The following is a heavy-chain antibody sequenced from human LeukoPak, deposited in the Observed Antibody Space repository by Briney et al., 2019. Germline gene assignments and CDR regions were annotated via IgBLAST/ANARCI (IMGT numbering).Heavy chain of an antibody. Sequence: PGGSLRLACAISGFTFSSYEVNSVRQAPGEGLGWVSYSSRSGSTIYYADCVKGRFTISRDNAKNSLYLQMNSVRAAGMCVYDCARVLDYCGQGTLVTVSS. V-gene: IGHV3-48*03. CDR3: ARVLDY. CDR2: SSRSGSTI. J-gene: IGHJ4*02. CDR1: GFTFSSYE.